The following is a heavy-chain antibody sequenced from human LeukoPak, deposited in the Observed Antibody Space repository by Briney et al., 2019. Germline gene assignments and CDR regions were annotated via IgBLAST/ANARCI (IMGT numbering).Heavy chain of an antibody. CDR2: ISGSGGST. J-gene: IGHJ6*03. D-gene: IGHD6-6*01. CDR1: GFTFSSYA. Sequence: GGSLRLSCAASGFTFSSYAMSWVRQASGKGLEWVSAISGSGGSTYYADSVKGRFTISRDNSKNTLYLQMNSLRAEDTAVYYCARIYSSSLLYYMDVWGKGTTVTVSS. CDR3: ARIYSSSLLYYMDV. V-gene: IGHV3-23*01.